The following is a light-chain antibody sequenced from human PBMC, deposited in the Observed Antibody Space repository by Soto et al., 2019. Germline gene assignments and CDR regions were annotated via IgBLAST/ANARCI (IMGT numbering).Light chain of an antibody. Sequence: DIHLTQSPSSLSASVGDRVTITCRASQAITNNLAWYQQKPGNPPRLLIYEESTLHSGVPSRFSGRKVGTQFILTIDSLQSEGFATYYCYQVKSYPRTFAGVTVVYIK. CDR2: EES. CDR1: QAITNN. J-gene: IGKJ4*02. V-gene: IGKV1-9*01. CDR3: YQVKSYPRT.